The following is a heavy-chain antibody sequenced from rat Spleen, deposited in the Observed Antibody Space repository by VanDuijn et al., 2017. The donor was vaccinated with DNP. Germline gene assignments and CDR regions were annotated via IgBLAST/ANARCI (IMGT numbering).Heavy chain of an antibody. CDR1: GFSLTSYG. CDR2: IWTGGTT. CDR3: TRDEWPYYFDY. V-gene: IGHV2-4*01. Sequence: QVQLKESGPGLVQPSQTLSLTCTVSGFSLTSYGVSWVRQRPGKGLEWMGGIWTGGTTAYNSLLKSRLSITRDNYKSKVFLKMNSLQTADTGTYYCTRDEWPYYFDYWGQGVMVTVSS. D-gene: IGHD1-1*01. J-gene: IGHJ2*01.